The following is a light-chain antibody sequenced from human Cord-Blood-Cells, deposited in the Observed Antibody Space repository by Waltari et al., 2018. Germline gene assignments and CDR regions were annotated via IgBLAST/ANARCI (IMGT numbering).Light chain of an antibody. J-gene: IGLJ3*02. CDR3: SSYAGSNNLV. CDR1: SSEVGAYNY. CDR2: EVS. Sequence: QSALTQPPSASGSPGQSVTISCTGTSSEVGAYNYVSWYQQHPGKAPILMIYEVSKRPSGVPDRFSGSKSGNTASLTVSGLQAEDEADYYCSSYAGSNNLVFGGGTKLTVL. V-gene: IGLV2-8*01.